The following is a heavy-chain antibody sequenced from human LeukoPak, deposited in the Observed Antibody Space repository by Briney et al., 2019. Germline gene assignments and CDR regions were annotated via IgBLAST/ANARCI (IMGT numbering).Heavy chain of an antibody. Sequence: PGGSLRLSCAASGFTFSSYWMHWVRQVPGKGLVWVSRINSDGSSTSYADSVKGQFTRSRDNAKNTLYVQRNSLRAEDTAVYYCSTGSGHAFDIWGRGTMVTVSS. CDR3: STGSGHAFDI. CDR1: GFTFSSYW. D-gene: IGHD3-10*01. CDR2: INSDGSST. V-gene: IGHV3-74*01. J-gene: IGHJ3*02.